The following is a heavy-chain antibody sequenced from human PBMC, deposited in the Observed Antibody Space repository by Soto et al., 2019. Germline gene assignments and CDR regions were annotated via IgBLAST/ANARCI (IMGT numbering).Heavy chain of an antibody. Sequence: SETLSLTCTVAGGSISSDYRSWIRQPPGKGLEWIGYIYYSGSTNYNPSLKSRVTISVDTSKNQFSLKLSSVTAADTAVYYCARNYYGSGSYYWFDPWGQGTLVTVS. V-gene: IGHV4-59*01. D-gene: IGHD3-10*01. CDR3: ARNYYGSGSYYWFDP. J-gene: IGHJ5*02. CDR1: GGSISSDY. CDR2: IYYSGST.